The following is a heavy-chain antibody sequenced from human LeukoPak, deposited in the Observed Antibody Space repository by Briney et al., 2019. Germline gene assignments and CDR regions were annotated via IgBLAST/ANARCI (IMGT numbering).Heavy chain of an antibody. Sequence: SETLSLTCTVSGGSIRTYYWSWIRQPPGKGLEWMGYIYYSGGTNYNPSLKSRVTISVDTSKNQFSLKLTSVTAADTAVYYCARDYSNYIMDYWGQGTLVTVSS. D-gene: IGHD4-11*01. V-gene: IGHV4-59*01. CDR2: IYYSGGT. CDR3: ARDYSNYIMDY. J-gene: IGHJ4*02. CDR1: GGSIRTYY.